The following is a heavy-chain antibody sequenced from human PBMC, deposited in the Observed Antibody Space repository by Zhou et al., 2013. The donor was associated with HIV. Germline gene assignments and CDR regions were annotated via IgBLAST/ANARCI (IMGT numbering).Heavy chain of an antibody. CDR1: GYTFTSYY. CDR3: ARARSGYGRYYYMDV. J-gene: IGHJ6*03. Sequence: QVQLVQSGAEVKKPGASVKVSCKASGYTFTSYYMHWVRQAPGQGLEWMGIINPSGGSTSYAQKFQGRVTMTRDTSTSTVYMELSSLRSEDTAVYYCARARSGYGRYYYMDVWGKGTTVTVSS. V-gene: IGHV1-46*01. CDR2: INPSGGST. D-gene: IGHD5-12*01.